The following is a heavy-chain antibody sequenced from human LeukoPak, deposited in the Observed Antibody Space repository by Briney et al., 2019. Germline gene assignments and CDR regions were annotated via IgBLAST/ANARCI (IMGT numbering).Heavy chain of an antibody. V-gene: IGHV4-30-4*01. CDR3: ARAPTLYYFDY. CDR1: GGSISSDDYY. Sequence: SQTLSLTCTVSGGSISSDDYYWSWIRQPPGKGLEWIGYIYYSGSTYYNPSLKSRVTISVDTSKNQFSLNLSSVTAADTAVYYCARAPTLYYFDYWGQGTLVTVSS. J-gene: IGHJ4*02. CDR2: IYYSGST.